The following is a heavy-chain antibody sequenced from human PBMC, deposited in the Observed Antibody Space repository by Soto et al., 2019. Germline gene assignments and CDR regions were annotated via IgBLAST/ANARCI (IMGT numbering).Heavy chain of an antibody. CDR1: GGTFSSYA. Sequence: GASVKVSCKASGGTFSSYAISWVRQAPGQGLEWMGGIIPIFGTANYAQKFQGRVTITADESTSTAYMELSSLRSEDTAVYYCARVYYYDSSGYALRPYYFDYWGQGTLVTVSS. J-gene: IGHJ4*02. CDR2: IIPIFGTA. CDR3: ARVYYYDSSGYALRPYYFDY. D-gene: IGHD3-22*01. V-gene: IGHV1-69*13.